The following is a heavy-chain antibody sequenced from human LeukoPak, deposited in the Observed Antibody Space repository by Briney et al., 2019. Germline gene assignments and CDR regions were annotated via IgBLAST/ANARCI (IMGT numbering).Heavy chain of an antibody. Sequence: PGGSLRLSCAASGFTFSSNWMHWVRQAPGKGLVWVSRINSDGSSISYADSVKGRLTISRDNAKNTLYLQMNSLRAEDTAVYYCAKDRYYYGSGSYLIDYWGQGTLVTVSS. CDR3: AKDRYYYGSGSYLIDY. V-gene: IGHV3-74*01. CDR2: INSDGSSI. J-gene: IGHJ4*02. D-gene: IGHD3-10*01. CDR1: GFTFSSNW.